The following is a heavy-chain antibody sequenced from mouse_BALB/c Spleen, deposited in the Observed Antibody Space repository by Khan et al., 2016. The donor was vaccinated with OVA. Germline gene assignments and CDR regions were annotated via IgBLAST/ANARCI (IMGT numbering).Heavy chain of an antibody. CDR3: ARVGNYWYFDV. CDR1: GYTFTNFG. CDR2: INTYTGEP. Sequence: QIQLVQSGPELKKPGETVKISCKASGYTFTNFGMNWVKQAPGKALKWMGWINTYTGEPTYADDFKGRFAFSLETSASTAYLQINNLKNYDTATYFCARVGNYWYFDVWGAGTTVTVSS. J-gene: IGHJ1*01. D-gene: IGHD2-1*01. V-gene: IGHV9-3-1*01.